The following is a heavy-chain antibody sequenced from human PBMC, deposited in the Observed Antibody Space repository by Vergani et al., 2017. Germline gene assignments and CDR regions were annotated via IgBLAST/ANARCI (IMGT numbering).Heavy chain of an antibody. CDR1: GYSFTSYW. Sequence: EVQLVQSGAEVKKPGESLKISCKGSGYSFTSYWIGWVRQMPGKRLEWMGIIYPGDSDTRYSPSFQGQVTISADKSISTAYLQWSSLKASDTSMYYCARHGMGDIVVVVAASDYYYGMDVWGQGTTVTVSS. CDR3: ARHGMGDIVVVVAASDYYYGMDV. V-gene: IGHV5-51*01. J-gene: IGHJ6*02. D-gene: IGHD2-15*01. CDR2: IYPGDSDT.